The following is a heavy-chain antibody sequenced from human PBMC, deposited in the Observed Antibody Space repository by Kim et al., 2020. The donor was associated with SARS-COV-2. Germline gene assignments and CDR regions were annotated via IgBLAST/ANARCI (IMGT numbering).Heavy chain of an antibody. CDR2: IKQDGSEK. CDR1: GFTFSSYW. V-gene: IGHV3-7*01. J-gene: IGHJ6*02. D-gene: IGHD3-16*01. Sequence: GGSLRLSCAASGFTFSSYWMSWVRQAPGKGLEWVANIKQDGSEKYYVDSVKGRFTISRDNAKNSLYLQMNSLRAEDTAVYYCARDSRLGELYYGMDVWGQGTTVTVSS. CDR3: ARDSRLGELYYGMDV.